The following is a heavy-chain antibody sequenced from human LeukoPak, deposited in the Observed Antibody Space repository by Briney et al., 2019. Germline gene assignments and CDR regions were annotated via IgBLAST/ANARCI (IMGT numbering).Heavy chain of an antibody. CDR2: IYYSGST. V-gene: IGHV4-59*01. CDR1: GGSISTYY. Sequence: SETLSLTCSVSGGSISTYYWSWIRQPPGKGLEWIGYIYYSGSTNYNPSLKSRVTISVDTSKNQFSLKLSSVTAADTAVYYCARDGHCSSTSCYEGDYYYGMDVWGQGTTVTVSS. D-gene: IGHD2-2*01. J-gene: IGHJ6*02. CDR3: ARDGHCSSTSCYEGDYYYGMDV.